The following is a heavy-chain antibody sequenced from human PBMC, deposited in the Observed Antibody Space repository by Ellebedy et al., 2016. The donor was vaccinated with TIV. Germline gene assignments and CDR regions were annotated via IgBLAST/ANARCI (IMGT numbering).Heavy chain of an antibody. V-gene: IGHV3-7*04. CDR1: GFTFSSYW. D-gene: IGHD5-18*01. J-gene: IGHJ6*02. CDR2: IKQDGSEK. Sequence: GESLKISXAASGFTFSSYWMSWVRQAPGKGLEWVANIKQDGSEKYYVDSVKGRFTISRDNAKNSLYLQMNSLRAEDTAVYYCARDIVQLWSWDYYGMDVWGQGTTVTVSS. CDR3: ARDIVQLWSWDYYGMDV.